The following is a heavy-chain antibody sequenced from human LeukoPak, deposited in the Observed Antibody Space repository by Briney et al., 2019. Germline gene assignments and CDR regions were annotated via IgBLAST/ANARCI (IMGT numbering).Heavy chain of an antibody. Sequence: SGGSLRLSCAASGFTFSSYSMNWVRQAPGKGLEWVSSISSSSSYIYYADSVKGRFTISRDNAKNSLYLQMNSLRAEDTAVYYCARSSGIMITFGGVTGRMGGQGTLVTVSS. CDR1: GFTFSSYS. V-gene: IGHV3-21*01. CDR2: ISSSSSYI. D-gene: IGHD3-16*01. CDR3: ARSSGIMITFGGVTGRM. J-gene: IGHJ4*02.